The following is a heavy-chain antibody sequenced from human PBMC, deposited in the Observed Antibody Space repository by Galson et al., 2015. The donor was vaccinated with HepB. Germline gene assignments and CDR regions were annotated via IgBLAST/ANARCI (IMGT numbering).Heavy chain of an antibody. D-gene: IGHD3-10*01. V-gene: IGHV1-69*13. CDR3: ARRPITMVRGVISGFTYYYYGMDV. CDR1: GGTFSSYA. J-gene: IGHJ6*02. Sequence: SVKVSCKASGGTFSSYAISWVRQAPGQGLEWMGGIIPILGTANYAQKFQGRVTITADESTSTAYMELSSLRSEDTAVYYCARRPITMVRGVISGFTYYYYGMDVWGQGTTVTVSS. CDR2: IIPILGTA.